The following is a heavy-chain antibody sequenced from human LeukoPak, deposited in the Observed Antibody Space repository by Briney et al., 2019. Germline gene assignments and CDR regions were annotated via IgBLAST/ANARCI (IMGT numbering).Heavy chain of an antibody. Sequence: GRSLRLSCAASGFTFSSYGMHWVRQAPGKGLEWVAVIWYDGSNKYYADSVKGRFTISRDNSKNTLYLQMNSLRAEDTAVYYCARGHYGDPFDYWGQETLVTVSS. CDR2: IWYDGSNK. V-gene: IGHV3-33*01. D-gene: IGHD4-17*01. J-gene: IGHJ4*02. CDR1: GFTFSSYG. CDR3: ARGHYGDPFDY.